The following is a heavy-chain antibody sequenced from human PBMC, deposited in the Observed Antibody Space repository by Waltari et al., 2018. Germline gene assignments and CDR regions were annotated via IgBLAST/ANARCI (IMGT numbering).Heavy chain of an antibody. D-gene: IGHD3-16*01. Sequence: EVQLVESGGGLVQPGGSLRLSCVVSGFTLSRYWMSWVRRAPGKGRGGVEKKKDDGSDKNYGESGKGRFTISRDNGKMSLYLEMNSLRAEDTAFYYCARDAMRGGDLDYWGQGILVTVSS. CDR2: KKDDGSDK. J-gene: IGHJ4*02. CDR1: GFTLSRYW. V-gene: IGHV3-7*01. CDR3: ARDAMRGGDLDY.